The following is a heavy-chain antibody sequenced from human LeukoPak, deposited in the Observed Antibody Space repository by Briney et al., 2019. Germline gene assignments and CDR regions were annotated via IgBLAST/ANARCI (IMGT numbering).Heavy chain of an antibody. Sequence: PGRSLRLSCAASGFAFSSFAMHWVRQAPGKGLEWVAIISYDGSNKYNADSVKGRFTISRDNPKNTLYLQMNGLRAEDTAVYYCARDGNSGYNSDYYYGMDSWGKGTTVTVSS. V-gene: IGHV3-30*04. CDR2: ISYDGSNK. J-gene: IGHJ6*04. D-gene: IGHD5-12*01. CDR1: GFAFSSFA. CDR3: ARDGNSGYNSDYYYGMDS.